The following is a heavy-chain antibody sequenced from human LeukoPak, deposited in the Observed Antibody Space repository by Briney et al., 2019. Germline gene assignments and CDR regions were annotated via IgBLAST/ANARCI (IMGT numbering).Heavy chain of an antibody. Sequence: GGSLRLSCAASGFTFDDYAMHWVRQAPGKGLEWVSGISWNSGSIGYADSVKGRFTISRDNAKNSLYLQMNSLRAEDTALYYCAKDIFVSPPGITMVRGVIDFGYWGQGTLVTVSS. V-gene: IGHV3-9*01. CDR2: ISWNSGSI. CDR3: AKDIFVSPPGITMVRGVIDFGY. D-gene: IGHD3-10*01. CDR1: GFTFDDYA. J-gene: IGHJ4*02.